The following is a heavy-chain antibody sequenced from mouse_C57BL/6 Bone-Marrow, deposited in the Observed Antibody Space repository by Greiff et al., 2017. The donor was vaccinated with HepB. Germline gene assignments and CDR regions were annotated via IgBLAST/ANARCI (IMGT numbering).Heavy chain of an antibody. Sequence: VQLQQPGAELVKPGASVKLSCKASGYTFTSYWMHWVKQRPGQGLEWIGMIHPNSGSTNYNEKFKSKATLTVDKSSSTAYMQLSSLTSEDSAVYYWARDDYDGRGYYAMDYWGQGTSVTVSS. CDR3: ARDDYDGRGYYAMDY. CDR2: IHPNSGST. J-gene: IGHJ4*01. D-gene: IGHD2-4*01. V-gene: IGHV1-64*01. CDR1: GYTFTSYW.